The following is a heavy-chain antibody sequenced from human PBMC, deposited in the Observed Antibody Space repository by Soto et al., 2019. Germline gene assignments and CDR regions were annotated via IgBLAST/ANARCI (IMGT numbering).Heavy chain of an antibody. D-gene: IGHD3-22*01. V-gene: IGHV3-11*01. CDR3: ARDLGYYESSGYFDY. CDR2: IGSSDNIK. CDR1: GFTFSDYY. Sequence: LRLSCAASGFTFSDYYMSWIRQAPGKGLEWVSYIGSSDNIKYYADSVKGRFTISRDNAKNSLYLQMNSLRAEDTAVYYCARDLGYYESSGYFDYWGQGTLVTVSS. J-gene: IGHJ4*02.